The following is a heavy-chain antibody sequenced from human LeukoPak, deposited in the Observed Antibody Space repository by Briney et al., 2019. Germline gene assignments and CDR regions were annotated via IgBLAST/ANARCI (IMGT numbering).Heavy chain of an antibody. V-gene: IGHV4-59*01. J-gene: IGHJ6*02. CDR3: ARVSLARGVRYYYYGMDV. D-gene: IGHD3-10*01. CDR2: IYYRGST. Sequence: SETLSLTCTVSGGSISSYYWSWIRQPPGKGLEWIGYIYYRGSTNYNPSLKSRVTISVDTSKNQFSLKLSSVTAADTAVYYCARVSLARGVRYYYYGMDVWGQGTTVTVSS. CDR1: GGSISSYY.